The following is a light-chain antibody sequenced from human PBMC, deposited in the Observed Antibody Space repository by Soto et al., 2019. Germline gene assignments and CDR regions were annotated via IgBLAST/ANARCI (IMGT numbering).Light chain of an antibody. Sequence: AIHFTHSPSSLSSSVLDICTITCRASQGISGAVAWYQQKPGKPPKLLMYDASSLESGVPPRFSGSGSGTDFTLSISSLQPEDFATYYCQQFNNYPLTFGQGTRLEIK. CDR3: QQFNNYPLT. V-gene: IGKV1D-13*01. CDR2: DAS. J-gene: IGKJ5*01. CDR1: QGISGA.